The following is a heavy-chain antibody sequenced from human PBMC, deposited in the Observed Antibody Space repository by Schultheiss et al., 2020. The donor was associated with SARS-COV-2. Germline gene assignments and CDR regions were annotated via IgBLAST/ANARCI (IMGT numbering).Heavy chain of an antibody. J-gene: IGHJ4*02. D-gene: IGHD3-22*01. CDR2: IYTSGST. CDR1: GGSISSYY. Sequence: SETLSLTCTVSGGSISSYYWSWIRQPAGKGLEWIGRIYTSGSTNYNPSLKSRVTISVDRSKNQFSLKLSSVTAADTAVYYCARDWYYYDSSGFPDYWGQGTLVTVSS. CDR3: ARDWYYYDSSGFPDY. V-gene: IGHV4-4*07.